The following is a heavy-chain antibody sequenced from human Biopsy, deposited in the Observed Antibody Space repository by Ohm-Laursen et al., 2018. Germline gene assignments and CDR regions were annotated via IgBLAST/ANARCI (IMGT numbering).Heavy chain of an antibody. D-gene: IGHD6-19*01. CDR1: GDSVSSGSFY. CDR2: IYDRGST. CDR3: ARGMRSSGWPYFDS. Sequence: TLSLTCTVSGDSVSSGSFYWTWIQQPPGQGLEYIGNIYDRGSTANYNPSLESRVTMSVDMPKNQFSLKLSSVTAADTAIYYCARGMRSSGWPYFDSWGQGTLVTVSS. J-gene: IGHJ4*02. V-gene: IGHV4-61*01.